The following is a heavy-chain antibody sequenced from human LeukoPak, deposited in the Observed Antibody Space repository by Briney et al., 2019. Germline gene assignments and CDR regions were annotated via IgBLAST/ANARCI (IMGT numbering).Heavy chain of an antibody. Sequence: SETLSLTCAVYGGSFSGYYWSWICQPPGKGLEWIGEINHSGSTNYNPSLKSRVTISVDTSKNQFSLKLSSVTAADTAVYYCARGRVVVVPAAPNWFDPWGQGTLVTVSS. V-gene: IGHV4-34*01. D-gene: IGHD2-2*01. J-gene: IGHJ5*02. CDR2: INHSGST. CDR3: ARGRVVVVPAAPNWFDP. CDR1: GGSFSGYY.